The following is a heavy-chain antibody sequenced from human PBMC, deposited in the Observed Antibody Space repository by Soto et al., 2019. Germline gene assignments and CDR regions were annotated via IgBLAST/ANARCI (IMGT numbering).Heavy chain of an antibody. CDR1: GYTFTNYF. CDR2: INPNDGGT. CDR3: ARDPWDDGGVTLDY. V-gene: IGHV1-2*02. J-gene: IGHJ4*02. D-gene: IGHD1-1*01. Sequence: ASVKVSCKPSGYTFTNYFIQWLRQAPGQGLEWMGWINPNDGGTNYAQKFQGRVAVTSDTSISTAYMELSSLTSDDTAVYYSARDPWDDGGVTLDYWGQGTLVTVSS.